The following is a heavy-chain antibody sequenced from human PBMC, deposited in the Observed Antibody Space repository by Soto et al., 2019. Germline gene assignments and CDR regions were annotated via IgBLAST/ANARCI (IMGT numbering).Heavy chain of an antibody. CDR1: GFTFSSYD. CDR3: VRRVSGNYDY. J-gene: IGHJ4*02. D-gene: IGHD1-7*01. Sequence: EVQLAESGGGMFQPGGSLRLSGEPSGFTFSSYDMHWVRQAPGKGLEYVSPISSNGGTTYYGNSVKGRFTISRDNSKNTLYLQMGSLRAEDMAVYYCVRRVSGNYDYWGQGTLVTVSS. V-gene: IGHV3-64*01. CDR2: ISSNGGTT.